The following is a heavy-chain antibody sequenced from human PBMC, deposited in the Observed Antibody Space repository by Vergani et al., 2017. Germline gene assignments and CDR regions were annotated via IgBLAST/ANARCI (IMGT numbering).Heavy chain of an antibody. V-gene: IGHV3-9*01. J-gene: IGHJ3*02. CDR3: AKDRGDYDAFDS. Sequence: EVQLVESGGGLVQPGRSLRLSCAASGFPFDDYAMHWVRQAPGKGLEWVSGISWNRGSIGYADSVKGRFTISRDNVKNSLYLQMNSLRAEDTALYYCAKDRGDYDAFDSWGQGTMVTVSS. D-gene: IGHD4-17*01. CDR2: ISWNRGSI. CDR1: GFPFDDYA.